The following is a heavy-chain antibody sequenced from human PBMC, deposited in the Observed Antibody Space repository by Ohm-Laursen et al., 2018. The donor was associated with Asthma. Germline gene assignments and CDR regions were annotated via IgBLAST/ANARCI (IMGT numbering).Heavy chain of an antibody. V-gene: IGHV4-31*03. D-gene: IGHD6-6*01. CDR3: ARTQYTTSPFDF. J-gene: IGHJ4*02. Sequence: SQTLSLTCTVSGGSISSGSYYWSWIRQHPGRGLEWIGYIYYSGSTYYNPSLKSRVTISVDTSKNQFSLKLSSVTAADTAVYYCARTQYTTSPFDFWGQGTLVTVSS. CDR1: GGSISSGSYY. CDR2: IYYSGST.